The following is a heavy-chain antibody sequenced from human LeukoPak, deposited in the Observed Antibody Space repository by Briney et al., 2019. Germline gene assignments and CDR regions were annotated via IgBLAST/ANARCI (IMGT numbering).Heavy chain of an antibody. CDR2: IYSGGST. J-gene: IGHJ4*02. D-gene: IGHD3-16*01. Sequence: PGGSLRLSCAASGFTVSSNYMSWVRQAPGKGLEWVSVIYSGGSTYHADSVKGRFTISRDNSKKTLYLQMYSLRAEDTAVYYCARDLTAYFDYWGQGTLVTVSS. V-gene: IGHV3-66*01. CDR1: GFTVSSNY. CDR3: ARDLTAYFDY.